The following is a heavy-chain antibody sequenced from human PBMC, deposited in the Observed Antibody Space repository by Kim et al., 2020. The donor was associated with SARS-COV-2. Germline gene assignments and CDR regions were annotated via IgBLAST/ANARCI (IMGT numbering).Heavy chain of an antibody. D-gene: IGHD2-15*01. CDR3: ARGFCNDVNCLNWFDP. J-gene: IGHJ5*02. CDR2: INAANGNT. Sequence: ASVKVSCKASGNIFNRYVMHWVRQAPGQSLEWMGWINAANGNTKYSQKFQGRVTITWDTSARTAYMDLSSLTSEDTAVYYCARGFCNDVNCLNWFDPWGQGTLVTVSS. V-gene: IGHV1-3*01. CDR1: GNIFNRYV.